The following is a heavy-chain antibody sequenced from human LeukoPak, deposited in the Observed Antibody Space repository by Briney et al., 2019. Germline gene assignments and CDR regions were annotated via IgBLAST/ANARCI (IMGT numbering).Heavy chain of an antibody. CDR2: MNPNSGNT. CDR3: TRGSSGRRDY. D-gene: IGHD6-19*01. V-gene: IGHV1-8*01. Sequence: ASVKVSCKASGYTFTTCDINWVRQATGQGLEWMGWMNPNSGNTGYAQSFQGRVTMTRDTSISTAYMELSNLRSEDTAIYYCTRGSSGRRDYWDQGTLVTVSS. J-gene: IGHJ4*02. CDR1: GYTFTTCD.